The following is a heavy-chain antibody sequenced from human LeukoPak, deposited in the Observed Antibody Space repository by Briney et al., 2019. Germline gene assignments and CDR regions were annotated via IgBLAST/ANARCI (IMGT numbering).Heavy chain of an antibody. V-gene: IGHV1-69*13. J-gene: IGHJ4*02. CDR2: IIPIFGTA. CDR3: ARASPGDPRAYYFDY. CDR1: GGTFSSYA. D-gene: IGHD7-27*01. Sequence: GASVKVSCKASGGTFSSYAISWVRQAPGQGLEWMGGIIPIFGTANYAQKFQGRVTITADESTSTAYMELSSLRSEDTAVYYCARASPGDPRAYYFDYWGQGTLVTVSS.